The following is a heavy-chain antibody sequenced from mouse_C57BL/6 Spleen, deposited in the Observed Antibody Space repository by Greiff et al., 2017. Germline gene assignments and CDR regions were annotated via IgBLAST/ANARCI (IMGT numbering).Heavy chain of an antibody. CDR2: ISSGGSYT. CDR3: ARQGIYGDGFPWFAY. J-gene: IGHJ3*01. Sequence: EVQGVESGGDLVKPGGSLKLSCAASGFTFSSYGMSWVRQTPDKRLEWVATISSGGSYTYYPDSVKGRFTISRDNAKNTLYLQMSSLKSEDTAMYYCARQGIYGDGFPWFAYWGQGTLVTVSA. D-gene: IGHD2-3*01. CDR1: GFTFSSYG. V-gene: IGHV5-6*01.